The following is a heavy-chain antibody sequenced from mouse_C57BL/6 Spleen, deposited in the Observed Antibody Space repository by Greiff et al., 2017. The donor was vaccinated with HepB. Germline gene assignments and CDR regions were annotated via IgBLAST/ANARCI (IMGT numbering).Heavy chain of an antibody. V-gene: IGHV1-61*01. CDR3: ARSYGNYGKMDY. CDR2: IYPSDSET. CDR1: GYTFTSYW. Sequence: VQLQQPGAELVRPGSSVKLSCKASGYTFTSYWMDWVKQRPGQGLEWIGNIYPSDSETHYNQKFKDKATLTVDKSSSTAYMQLSSLTSEDSAVYYCARSYGNYGKMDYWGQGTSVTVSS. J-gene: IGHJ4*01. D-gene: IGHD2-1*01.